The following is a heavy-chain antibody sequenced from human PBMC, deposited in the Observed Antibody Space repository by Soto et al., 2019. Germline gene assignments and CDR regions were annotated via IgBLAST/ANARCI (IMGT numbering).Heavy chain of an antibody. D-gene: IGHD2-15*01. V-gene: IGHV4-31*03. Sequence: SETLSLTCSVSNGSINSAGHFWSWLRQHPGKGLEWLGYIYYTGSTYYNPSLKSRVTISVDTSKNQFSLKLSSVTAADTAVYYCAREGQYCSGGSCYALDYWGQGTLVTVS. J-gene: IGHJ4*02. CDR1: NGSINSAGHF. CDR3: AREGQYCSGGSCYALDY. CDR2: IYYTGST.